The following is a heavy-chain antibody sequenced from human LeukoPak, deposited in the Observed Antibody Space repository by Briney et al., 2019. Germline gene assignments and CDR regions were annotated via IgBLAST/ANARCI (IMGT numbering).Heavy chain of an antibody. D-gene: IGHD2-8*01. CDR1: GFTFSSYA. CDR2: ISGSGGST. V-gene: IGHV3-23*01. Sequence: GGSLRLSCAASGFTFSSYAMSWVRQAPGKGLEWVSAISGSGGSTYYADSVKGRFTISRDNSKNTLYLQMNSLRAEDTAVYYCARNRAYCTNGVCYYYFDYWGQGTLVTVSS. CDR3: ARNRAYCTNGVCYYYFDY. J-gene: IGHJ4*02.